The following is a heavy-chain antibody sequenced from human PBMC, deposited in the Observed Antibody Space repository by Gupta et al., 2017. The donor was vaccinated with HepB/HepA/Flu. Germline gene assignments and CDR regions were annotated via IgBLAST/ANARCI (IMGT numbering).Heavy chain of an antibody. J-gene: IGHJ4*02. V-gene: IGHV3-30*18. CDR1: GFTFSSYG. Sequence: QVQLVESGGGVVQPGRSLRLSCAASGFTFSSYGMPGVRLAPGKGLEWVAVISYDGSNKYYADSVKGRFTISRDNSKNTLYLQMNSLRAEDTAVYYCAKQGPKWLLFLRGCSLDYWGQGTLVTVSS. CDR2: ISYDGSNK. CDR3: AKQGPKWLLFLRGCSLDY. D-gene: IGHD6-19*01.